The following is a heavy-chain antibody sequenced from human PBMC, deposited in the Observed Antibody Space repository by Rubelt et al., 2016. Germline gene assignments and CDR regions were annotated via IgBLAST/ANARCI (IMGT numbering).Heavy chain of an antibody. J-gene: IGHJ4*02. V-gene: IGHV4-39*01. CDR1: GGSISSSSYY. Sequence: ESGPGLVKPSETLSLTCTVSGGSISSSSYYWGWLRQHPGKGMEWIGSIYYSGSTYNNPSLKSRVTISADTSKKQISLKLNSVTAADTAVYYCARFRFCSGGSCETDNWGQGTLVTVSS. CDR3: ARFRFCSGGSCETDN. D-gene: IGHD2-15*01. CDR2: IYYSGST.